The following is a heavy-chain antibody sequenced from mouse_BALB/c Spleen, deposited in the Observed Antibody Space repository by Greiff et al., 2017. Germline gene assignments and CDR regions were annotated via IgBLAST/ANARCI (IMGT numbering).Heavy chain of an antibody. CDR2: INPYNDGT. D-gene: IGHD2-2*01. J-gene: IGHJ3*01. V-gene: IGHV1-14*01. CDR3: ARENYYYGYDG. Sequence: EVKVVESGPELVKPGASVKMSCKASGYTFTSYVMHWVKQKPGQGLEWIGYINPYNDGTKYNEKFKGKATLTSDKSSSTAYMELSSLTSEDSAVYYCARENYYYGYDGWGQGTLVTVSA. CDR1: GYTFTSYV.